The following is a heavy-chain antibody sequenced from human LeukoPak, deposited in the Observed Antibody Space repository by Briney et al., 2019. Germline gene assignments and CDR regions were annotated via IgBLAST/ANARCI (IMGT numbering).Heavy chain of an antibody. V-gene: IGHV4-59*01. CDR1: GGSISSYY. J-gene: IGHJ3*02. CDR3: ARDRSSYYDFWSGTQADAFDI. Sequence: SETLSLTCTVSGGSISSYYWSWIRQPPGKGLEWIGYIYYSGSTNYNPSLKSRVTISVDTSKNQFSLKLSSVTAVDTAVYYCARDRSSYYDFWSGTQADAFDIWGQGTMVTVSS. D-gene: IGHD3-3*01. CDR2: IYYSGST.